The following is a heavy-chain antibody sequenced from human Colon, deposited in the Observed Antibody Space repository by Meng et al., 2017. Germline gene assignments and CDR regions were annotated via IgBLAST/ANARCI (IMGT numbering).Heavy chain of an antibody. Sequence: ASVKVSCKASGYTFTDYYIHWVRQAPGQGLEGMGRINPNSGGTNYAQKFQGRVTMTRDTSISTAYMELSRRRADDTAVYYCARGYLGGVPTAPNAGYWGQGTLVTVSS. CDR2: INPNSGGT. D-gene: IGHD2-2*01. CDR1: GYTFTDYY. CDR3: ARGYLGGVPTAPNAGY. V-gene: IGHV1-2*06. J-gene: IGHJ4*02.